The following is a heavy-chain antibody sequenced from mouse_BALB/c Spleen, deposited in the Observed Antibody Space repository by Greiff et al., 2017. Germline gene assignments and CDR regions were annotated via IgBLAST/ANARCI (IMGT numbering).Heavy chain of an antibody. CDR1: GFSLTSYG. CDR3: ARINWDDGYYYAMDY. CDR2: IWSGGST. Sequence: VQLVESGPGLVAPSQSLSITCTVSGFSLTSYGVHWVRQSPGKGLEWLGVIWSGGSTDYNAAFISRLSISKDNSKSQVFFKMNSLQANDTAIYYCARINWDDGYYYAMDYWGQGTSVTVSS. D-gene: IGHD4-1*02. V-gene: IGHV2-2*02. J-gene: IGHJ4*01.